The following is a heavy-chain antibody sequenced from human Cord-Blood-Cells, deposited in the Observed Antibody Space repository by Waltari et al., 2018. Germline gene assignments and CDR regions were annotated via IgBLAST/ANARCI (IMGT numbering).Heavy chain of an antibody. CDR2: INPSGGST. CDR1: GYTFTSYY. V-gene: IGHV1-46*01. D-gene: IGHD6-13*01. J-gene: IGHJ3*02. CDR3: ARDSSSWYGGGAFDI. Sequence: QVQLVQSGAEVKKPGASVKVSCKASGYTFTSYYMHWVRQAPGQGLEWMRIINPSGGSTSYAQKFQGRVTMTRDTSTSTVYMELSSLRSEDTAVYYCARDSSSWYGGGAFDIWGQGTMVTVSS.